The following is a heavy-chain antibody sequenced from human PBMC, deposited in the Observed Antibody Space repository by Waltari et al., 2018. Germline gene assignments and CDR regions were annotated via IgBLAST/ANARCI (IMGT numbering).Heavy chain of an antibody. CDR2: IRSKAYGGTT. J-gene: IGHJ4*02. CDR3: NRGAWGGLGY. D-gene: IGHD3-10*01. CDR1: GFTFGDYA. V-gene: IGHV3-49*04. Sequence: EVQLVESGGGLIQPGRCLRLSCSASGFTFGDYAMSWVRQAPGKGLEWVGFIRSKAYGGTTEYAASVKGRFTISRDDSKNIAYLQMNSLKSEDTAVYYCNRGAWGGLGYWGQGTLVTVSS.